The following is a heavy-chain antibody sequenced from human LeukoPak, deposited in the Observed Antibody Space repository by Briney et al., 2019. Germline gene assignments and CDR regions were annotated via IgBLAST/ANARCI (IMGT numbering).Heavy chain of an antibody. D-gene: IGHD2-15*01. CDR1: GGSISSYY. V-gene: IGHV4-59*08. J-gene: IGHJ3*02. CDR3: ARGLVAANPGSFDT. Sequence: SETLSLTYTVSGGSISSYYWSWIRQPPGKRLEWIGFVYYSGTTNYNPSLKSRVTISLDTSNNQFSLRLSSVTAADTAVYYCARGLVAANPGSFDTWGQGTMVTVSS. CDR2: VYYSGTT.